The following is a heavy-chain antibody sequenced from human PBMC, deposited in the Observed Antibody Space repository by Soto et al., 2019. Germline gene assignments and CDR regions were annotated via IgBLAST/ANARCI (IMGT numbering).Heavy chain of an antibody. D-gene: IGHD1-26*01. Sequence: GGSLRLSCAASGFTFSSYGMHWVRQAPGKGLEWVAVISYDGSNKYYADSVKGRFTISRDNSKNTLYLQMNSLRAEDTAVYYCAKEPSSTTYYYYGMDVWGQGTTVTVSS. CDR2: ISYDGSNK. J-gene: IGHJ6*02. V-gene: IGHV3-30*18. CDR1: GFTFSSYG. CDR3: AKEPSSTTYYYYGMDV.